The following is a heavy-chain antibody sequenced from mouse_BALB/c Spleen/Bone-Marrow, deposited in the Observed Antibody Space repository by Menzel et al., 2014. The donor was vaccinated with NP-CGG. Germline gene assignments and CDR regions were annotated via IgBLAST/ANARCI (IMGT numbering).Heavy chain of an antibody. CDR1: GFNIKDYY. D-gene: IGHD1-3*01. J-gene: IGHJ4*01. V-gene: IGHV14-4*02. Sequence: EVKLVESGAELVRSGASVKLSCTASGFNIKDYYMHWVKQRPEKGLEWIGWIDPENGDNEYAPKFQGKATMTAHTSSNTTYLQLNILTSYNTALYYYNNNYYSIYYSGQRTSLTVSS. CDR2: IDPENGDN. CDR3: NNNYYSIYY.